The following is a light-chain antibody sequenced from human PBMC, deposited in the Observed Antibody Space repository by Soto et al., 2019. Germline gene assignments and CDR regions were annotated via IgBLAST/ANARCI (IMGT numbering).Light chain of an antibody. J-gene: IGKJ5*01. CDR2: DAS. CDR3: QQSYSTPRT. Sequence: DIQMTQSPSSVSASVGDSVTITCRASQGVSDWVACYQQKPGEAPKLLIYDASSLQSVFPSRFSGSGSGTDFTLTISSLQPEDFATYYCQQSYSTPRTFGQGTRLEIK. V-gene: IGKV1-12*01. CDR1: QGVSDW.